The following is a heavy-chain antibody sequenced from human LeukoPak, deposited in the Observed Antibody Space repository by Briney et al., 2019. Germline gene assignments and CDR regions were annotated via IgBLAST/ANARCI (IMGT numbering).Heavy chain of an antibody. CDR1: GGSINNYY. J-gene: IGHJ3*01. D-gene: IGHD2-21*02. Sequence: SETLSLTCTVSGGSINNYYWSWIRQPPGKGLEWIGYIYYSGSTNYNPSLRGRVTMSFDTSKNQFSLKLTSVTAADTAVYYCARYCGGDCNSSAFDFWGQGTMVTVSS. CDR3: ARYCGGDCNSSAFDF. CDR2: IYYSGST. V-gene: IGHV4-59*01.